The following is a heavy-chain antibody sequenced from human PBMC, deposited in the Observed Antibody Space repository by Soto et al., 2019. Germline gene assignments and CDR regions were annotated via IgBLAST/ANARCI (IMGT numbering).Heavy chain of an antibody. CDR1: GGSISSGGYY. Sequence: SETLSLTCTVSGGSISSGGYYWSWIRQHPGKGLEWIGYIYYSGSTYYNPSLKSRVTISVDTSKNQFSLKLSSVTAADTAVYYCAREVGQARIYYMDVWGKGTTVTVSS. V-gene: IGHV4-31*03. D-gene: IGHD5-12*01. CDR2: IYYSGST. CDR3: AREVGQARIYYMDV. J-gene: IGHJ6*03.